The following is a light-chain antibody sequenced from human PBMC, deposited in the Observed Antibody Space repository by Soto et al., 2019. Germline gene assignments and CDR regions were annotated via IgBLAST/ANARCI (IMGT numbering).Light chain of an antibody. CDR3: SSYTNSATLV. V-gene: IGLV2-14*03. CDR2: DVS. J-gene: IGLJ3*02. Sequence: QSVLTQPASVSGSPGQSITLSCTGTSSDIGPYNFVSWYQQHPGRAPQLMIFDVSSRPSGVSDRFSGSKSGNTASLTISGLQPEDEADYYCSSYTNSATLVFGGGTQLTVL. CDR1: SSDIGPYNF.